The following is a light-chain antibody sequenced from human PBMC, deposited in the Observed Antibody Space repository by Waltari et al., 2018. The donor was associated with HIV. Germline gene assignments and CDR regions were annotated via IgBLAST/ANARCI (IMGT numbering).Light chain of an antibody. CDR2: DDS. CDR1: KIGTKS. CDR3: QVWHSKSDHVV. V-gene: IGLV3-21*02. J-gene: IGLJ2*01. Sequence: SYVLTQAPSVSVAPGQTASISCGGDKIGTKSAHWYQQKPGQAPVLVVYDDSDRPSGIPERFSGFNSGNTATLTISRVEAGDEADYYCQVWHSKSDHVVFGGGTKVTVL.